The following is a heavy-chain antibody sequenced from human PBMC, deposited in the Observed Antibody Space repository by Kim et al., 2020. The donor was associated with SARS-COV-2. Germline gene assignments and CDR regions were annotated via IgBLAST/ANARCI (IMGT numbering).Heavy chain of an antibody. D-gene: IGHD6-19*01. Sequence: SETLSLTYTVSGGSLSSSSYYWGWIRQPPGQGLEWIGTAYYSGNTYYNPSLKSRVTISADTSKIQLSLKLGSVTAADTAVYYCARHQRYSSVWYVAFYY. CDR2: AYYSGNT. J-gene: IGHJ6*01. CDR3: ARHQRYSSVWYVAFYY. V-gene: IGHV4-39*01. CDR1: GGSLSSSSYY.